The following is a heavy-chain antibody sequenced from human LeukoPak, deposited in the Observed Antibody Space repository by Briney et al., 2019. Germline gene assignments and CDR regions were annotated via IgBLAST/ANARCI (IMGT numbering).Heavy chain of an antibody. J-gene: IGHJ4*02. CDR1: GFTFSSYA. D-gene: IGHD2-2*03. Sequence: GGSLRLSCAASGFTFSSYAMSWVRQAPGKGLEWVSGISGSGPYTFYTDSVKGRFTISRDSSKNALYLQMNSLRAEDAALYYCAKHGYCSGISCFFDFWGQGTLVTVSS. V-gene: IGHV3-23*01. CDR2: ISGSGPYT. CDR3: AKHGYCSGISCFFDF.